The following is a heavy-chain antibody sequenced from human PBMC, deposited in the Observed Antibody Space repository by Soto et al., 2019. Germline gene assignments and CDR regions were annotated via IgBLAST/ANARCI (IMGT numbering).Heavy chain of an antibody. CDR1: GGSISSGGYY. D-gene: IGHD1-26*01. J-gene: IGHJ4*02. CDR2: IYYSGST. V-gene: IGHV4-31*03. Sequence: SETLSLTCTVSGGSISSGGYYWSWIRQHPGKGLEWIGYIYYSGSTYHNPSLKSRVTISVDTSKNQFSLKLSSVTAADTAVYYCARSRGIVPSVDYWGQGTLVTVSS. CDR3: ARSRGIVPSVDY.